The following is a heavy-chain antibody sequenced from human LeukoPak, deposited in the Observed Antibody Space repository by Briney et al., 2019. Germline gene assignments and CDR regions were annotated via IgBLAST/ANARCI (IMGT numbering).Heavy chain of an antibody. Sequence: SETLSLTCTVSGGSISSSSYYWGWIRQPPGKELEWIGSIYYSGSTYYNPSLKSRVTISVDTSKNQFSLKLSSVTAADTAVYYCARHSSSTSCYFLPWGQGTLVTVSS. D-gene: IGHD2-2*01. J-gene: IGHJ5*02. V-gene: IGHV4-39*01. CDR1: GGSISSSSYY. CDR2: IYYSGST. CDR3: ARHSSSTSCYFLP.